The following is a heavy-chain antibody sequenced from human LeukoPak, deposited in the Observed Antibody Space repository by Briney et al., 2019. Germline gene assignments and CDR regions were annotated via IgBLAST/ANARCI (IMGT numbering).Heavy chain of an antibody. CDR3: AKSYSNYPPYFDY. V-gene: IGHV4-4*02. Sequence: SGTLTLTCAVSGGSISNSNWWSWVRQPPGKGLEWIGEIFYSGSTNYNPSLKSRVTLSLDKSKNQFSLQLSSVTAADTAVYYCAKSYSNYPPYFDYWGQGTLVTVSS. CDR1: GGSISNSNW. CDR2: IFYSGST. J-gene: IGHJ4*02. D-gene: IGHD4-11*01.